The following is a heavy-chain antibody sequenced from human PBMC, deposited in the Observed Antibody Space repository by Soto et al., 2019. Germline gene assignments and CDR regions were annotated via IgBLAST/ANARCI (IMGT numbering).Heavy chain of an antibody. CDR3: ARVPDY. V-gene: IGHV4-4*02. Sequence: SETLSLTCAVSGGSIRSNNCWSWVRQPPGKGLEWIGEIFHSGSTNYTPSLKTRVTISVDKSKNQFSLKLSSVTAADTAVYYCARVPDYWGQGILVTVSS. J-gene: IGHJ4*02. CDR1: GGSIRSNNC. D-gene: IGHD2-2*01. CDR2: IFHSGST.